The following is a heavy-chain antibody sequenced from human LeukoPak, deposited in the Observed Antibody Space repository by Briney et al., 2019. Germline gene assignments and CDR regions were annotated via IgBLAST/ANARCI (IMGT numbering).Heavy chain of an antibody. V-gene: IGHV3-21*01. CDR2: ISSSSSYI. Sequence: TGGSLRLSCAASGFTFSSYSMNWVRQAPGKGLEWVSSISSSSSYIYYADSVKGRFTISRDNAKNSLYLQMNSLRAEDTAVYYCARADWDTAMIDYWGQGTLVTVSS. D-gene: IGHD5-18*01. CDR3: ARADWDTAMIDY. J-gene: IGHJ4*02. CDR1: GFTFSSYS.